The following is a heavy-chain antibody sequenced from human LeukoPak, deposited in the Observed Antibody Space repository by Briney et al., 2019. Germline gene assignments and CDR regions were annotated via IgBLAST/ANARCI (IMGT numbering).Heavy chain of an antibody. CDR2: IWYDGSNK. CDR1: GFNFGSYA. Sequence: GGSLRLSCAASGFNFGSYAMHWVRQAPDKGLQWVAVIWYDGSNKYYADSVKGLFIISRDNSKSTVFLQMNSLRIEDTGVYYCARGAHYGGNSPDYWGQGTLVTVSS. D-gene: IGHD4-23*01. V-gene: IGHV3-30*04. CDR3: ARGAHYGGNSPDY. J-gene: IGHJ4*02.